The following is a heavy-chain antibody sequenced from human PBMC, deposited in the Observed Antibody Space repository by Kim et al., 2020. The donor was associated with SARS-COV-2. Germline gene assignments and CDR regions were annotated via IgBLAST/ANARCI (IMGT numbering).Heavy chain of an antibody. Sequence: YANPVKGLFTTYRDNSKNTLYLQINSLRAEDTAVYYCARDRYHSGTVFDYWGQGTLVTVSS. J-gene: IGHJ4*02. D-gene: IGHD1-26*01. CDR3: ARDRYHSGTVFDY. V-gene: IGHV3-30*01.